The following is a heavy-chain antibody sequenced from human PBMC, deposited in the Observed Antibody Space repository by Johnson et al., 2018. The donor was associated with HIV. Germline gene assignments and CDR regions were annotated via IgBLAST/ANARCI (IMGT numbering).Heavy chain of an antibody. CDR2: IDPDATDD. CDR1: GFSFYNYW. Sequence: VQLVESGGGSVHPGESLRLSCTTSGFSFYNYWMSWVRQAPGKGLEWVANIDPDATDDYYVDSLEGRFTISRDNAKSSLFLQMDNLRSEDTALYYCARDGIYSSPHDAYDIWGQGTMVTVSS. J-gene: IGHJ3*02. D-gene: IGHD6-19*01. CDR3: ARDGIYSSPHDAYDI. V-gene: IGHV3-7*05.